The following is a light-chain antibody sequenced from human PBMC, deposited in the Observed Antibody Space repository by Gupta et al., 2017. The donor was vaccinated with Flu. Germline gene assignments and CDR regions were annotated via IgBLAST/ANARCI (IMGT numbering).Light chain of an antibody. J-gene: IGLJ2*01. V-gene: IGLV1-51*01. CDR3: ETWDTGLSVSVV. Sequence: QSVLTQPPSVSAAPGQKVTISCSGSSSDIGNNYVSWYQHHPETAPKLLIYDNNKRPPGMTARFSGSKSGTSTTLCITGLQTGEEAAYYCETWDTGLSVSVVFGGGTKLTVL. CDR2: DNN. CDR1: SSDIGNNY.